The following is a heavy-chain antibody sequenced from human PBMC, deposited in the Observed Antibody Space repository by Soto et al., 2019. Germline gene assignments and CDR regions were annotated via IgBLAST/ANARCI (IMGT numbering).Heavy chain of an antibody. J-gene: IGHJ6*02. CDR2: ISSSSSTI. CDR3: ARVGEQWLVVSNYYYYGMDV. V-gene: IGHV3-48*02. CDR1: GFTFSSYS. Sequence: EVQLVESGGGLVQPGGSLRLSCAASGFTFSSYSMNWVRQAPGKGLEWVSYISSSSSTIYYADSVKGRFTISRDNAMNSLSLQMNSLRDEDTAVYYCARVGEQWLVVSNYYYYGMDVWGQGTTVTVSS. D-gene: IGHD6-19*01.